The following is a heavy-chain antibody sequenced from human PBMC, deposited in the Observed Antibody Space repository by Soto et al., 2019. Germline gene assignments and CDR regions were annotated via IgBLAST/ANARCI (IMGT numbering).Heavy chain of an antibody. CDR3: ARGIPKPSRMYYYDSSGEKTFDY. CDR1: GGSISSSSYY. Sequence: SETLSLTGTVSGGSISSSSYYWGWIRQPPGKGLKWVGSIYYSGSTYYNPSLKSRVTISVRTAKNQFSLKVSSVTAADTAVYYCARGIPKPSRMYYYDSSGEKTFDYWGQGTLVTVSS. V-gene: IGHV4-39*01. J-gene: IGHJ4*02. CDR2: IYYSGST. D-gene: IGHD3-22*01.